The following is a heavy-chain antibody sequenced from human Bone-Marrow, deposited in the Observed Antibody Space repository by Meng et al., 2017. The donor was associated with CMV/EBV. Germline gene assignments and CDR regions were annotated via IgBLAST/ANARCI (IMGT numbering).Heavy chain of an antibody. V-gene: IGHV4-39*01. CDR2: IYYSGST. J-gene: IGHJ6*02. CDR3: ARALRRSWQQLVYYYGMDV. D-gene: IGHD6-13*01. Sequence: GSLRLSCTVSGGSISSSSYYWGWIRQPPGKGLEWIGSIYYSGSTYYNPSLKSRVTISVDTSKNQFSLKLSSVTAADTAVYYCARALRRSWQQLVYYYGMDVWGQGTTVTVSS. CDR1: GGSISSSSYY.